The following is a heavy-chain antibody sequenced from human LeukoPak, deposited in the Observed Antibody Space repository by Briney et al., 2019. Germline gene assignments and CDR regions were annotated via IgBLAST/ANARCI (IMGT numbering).Heavy chain of an antibody. CDR2: MNPNSGGT. D-gene: IGHD6-19*01. CDR1: GYTFTSYD. CDR3: ARDLSSEWLVHWNY. J-gene: IGHJ4*02. Sequence: ASVKVSCKASGYTFTSYDINWVRQATGQGLEWMGWMNPNSGGTNYAQKFQGRVTMTRDTSISTAYMELSRLRSDDTAVYYCARDLSSEWLVHWNYWGQGTLDTVSS. V-gene: IGHV1-2*02.